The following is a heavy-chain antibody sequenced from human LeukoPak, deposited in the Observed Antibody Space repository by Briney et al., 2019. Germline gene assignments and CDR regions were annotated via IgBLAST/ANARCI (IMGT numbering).Heavy chain of an antibody. Sequence: ASVKVSCKASGYTFTGYYMHWVRQAPGQGLEWMGWISPNSGGTNYAQKFQGRVTMTRDTSISTAYMELSRLRSDDTAVYYCARGKTDYDILTGYGKWFDPWGQGTLVTVSS. J-gene: IGHJ5*02. V-gene: IGHV1-2*02. CDR2: ISPNSGGT. CDR1: GYTFTGYY. CDR3: ARGKTDYDILTGYGKWFDP. D-gene: IGHD3-9*01.